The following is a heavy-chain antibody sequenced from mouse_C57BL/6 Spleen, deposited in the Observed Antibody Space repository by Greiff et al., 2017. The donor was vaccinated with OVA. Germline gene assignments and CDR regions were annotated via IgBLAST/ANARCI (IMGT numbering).Heavy chain of an antibody. CDR2: ISYDGSN. V-gene: IGHV3-6*01. D-gene: IGHD5-1*01. CDR1: GYSITSGYY. Sequence: EVKLVESGPGLVKPSQSLSLTCSVTGYSITSGYYWNWIRQFPGNKLEWMGYISYDGSNNYNPSLKNRISITRDTSKNQFFLKLNSVTTEDTATYYCAREYPRGFAYWGQGTLVTVSA. CDR3: AREYPRGFAY. J-gene: IGHJ3*01.